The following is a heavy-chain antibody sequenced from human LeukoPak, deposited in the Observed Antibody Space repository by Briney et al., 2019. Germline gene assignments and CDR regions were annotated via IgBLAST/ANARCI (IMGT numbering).Heavy chain of an antibody. CDR3: ARHRVRYFDYYYGMDV. V-gene: IGHV4-59*08. CDR2: IYYSGST. Sequence: SETLSLTCTVSDGSISSYYWSWIRQPPGKGLEWIGYIYYSGSTNYNPSLKSRITISVDTSKNQFSLKLSSVTAADTAVYYCARHRVRYFDYYYGMDVWGQGTTVTVSS. J-gene: IGHJ6*02. D-gene: IGHD3-9*01. CDR1: DGSISSYY.